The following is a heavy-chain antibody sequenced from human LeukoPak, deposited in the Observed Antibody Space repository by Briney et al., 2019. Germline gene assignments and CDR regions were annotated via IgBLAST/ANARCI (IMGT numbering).Heavy chain of an antibody. Sequence: GGSLRLSCAASGFTYSSYGMTWVRQAPGKGLEWVLGISGSGSRTDYADSVKGRFTISRDNAKNTLYLQMNSLRAEDTAAYYCAKGSREWELLDAFDIWGQGTMVTVSS. CDR1: GFTYSSYG. D-gene: IGHD1-26*01. CDR3: AKGSREWELLDAFDI. V-gene: IGHV3-23*01. J-gene: IGHJ3*02. CDR2: ISGSGSRT.